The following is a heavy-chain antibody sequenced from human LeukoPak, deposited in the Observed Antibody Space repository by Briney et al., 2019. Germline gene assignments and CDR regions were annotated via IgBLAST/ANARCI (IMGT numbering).Heavy chain of an antibody. Sequence: SETLSLTCTVSGGSISSGGYYWSWIRQHPGKGLEWIGYIYCSGSTYYNPSLKSRVTISVDTSKNQFSLKLSSVTAADTAVYYCATSLLWFGESTLNYYYYGMDVWGQGTTVTVSS. CDR1: GGSISSGGYY. CDR3: ATSLLWFGESTLNYYYYGMDV. CDR2: IYCSGST. J-gene: IGHJ6*02. D-gene: IGHD3-10*01. V-gene: IGHV4-31*03.